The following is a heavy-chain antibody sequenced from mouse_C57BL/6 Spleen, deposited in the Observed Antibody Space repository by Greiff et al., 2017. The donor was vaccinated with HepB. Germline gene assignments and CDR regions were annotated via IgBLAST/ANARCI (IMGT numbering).Heavy chain of an antibody. D-gene: IGHD2-2*01. Sequence: EVKLMESGGGLVQPKGSLKLSCAASGFTFNTYAMHWVRQAPGKGLEWVARIRSKSSNYATYYADSVKDRFTISRDDSQSMLYLQMNNLKTEDTAMYYCVRRGPDYGYEVFAYWGQGTLVTVSA. J-gene: IGHJ3*01. CDR3: VRRGPDYGYEVFAY. CDR1: GFTFNTYA. V-gene: IGHV10-3*01. CDR2: IRSKSSNYAT.